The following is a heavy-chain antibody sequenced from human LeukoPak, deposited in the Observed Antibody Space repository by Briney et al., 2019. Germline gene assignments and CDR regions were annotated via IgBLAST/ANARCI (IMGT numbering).Heavy chain of an antibody. CDR3: AKGHYDILTGHRYFDY. CDR1: GFTFSSYA. Sequence: GGSLRLSCAASGFTFSSYAMSWVRQAPGKGLEWVSAISGSGGSTYYADSVKGRFTIPRDNSKNTLYLQMNSLRAEDTAVYYCAKGHYDILTGHRYFDYWGQGTLVTVSS. CDR2: ISGSGGST. J-gene: IGHJ4*02. V-gene: IGHV3-23*01. D-gene: IGHD3-9*01.